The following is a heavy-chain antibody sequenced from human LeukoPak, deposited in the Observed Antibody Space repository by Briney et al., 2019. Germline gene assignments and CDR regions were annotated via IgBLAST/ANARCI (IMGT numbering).Heavy chain of an antibody. J-gene: IGHJ5*02. CDR3: ARRRKDSSSWLTYNWFDP. CDR1: GFTFSDYY. D-gene: IGHD6-13*01. Sequence: GGSLRLSCAACGFTFSDYYMSWIRQAPGKGLEWVSYISSSGSTIYYADSVKGRFTISRDNAKNSLYLQMNSLRAEDTAVYYCARRRKDSSSWLTYNWFDPWGQGTLVTVSS. CDR2: ISSSGSTI. V-gene: IGHV3-11*04.